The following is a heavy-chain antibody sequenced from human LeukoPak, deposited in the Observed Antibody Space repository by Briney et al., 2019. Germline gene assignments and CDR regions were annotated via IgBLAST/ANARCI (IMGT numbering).Heavy chain of an antibody. V-gene: IGHV4-59*01. CDR1: GGSISSYY. CDR2: IYYSEST. Sequence: SETLSLTCTVSGGSISSYYWSWIRQPPGKGLEWIGYIYYSESTNYNPSLKSRVTISVDTSKNQFSLKLSSVTAADTAVYYCARVLSGLTMENYYYYMDVWGKGTTVTVSS. D-gene: IGHD3-10*01. CDR3: ARVLSGLTMENYYYYMDV. J-gene: IGHJ6*03.